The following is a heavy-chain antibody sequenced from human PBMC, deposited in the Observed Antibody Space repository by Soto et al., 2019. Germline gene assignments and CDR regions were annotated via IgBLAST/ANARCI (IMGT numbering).Heavy chain of an antibody. CDR1: GGTFSSHA. D-gene: IGHD3-22*01. Sequence: QVQLVQSGAEVRKPGSSVKVSCKASGGTFSSHAISWVRQAPGQVLEWMGGIIPIFGTANHAQKFQGRVTIISDESTSTVYMELSSLRSEDTAMYYCARGWGYDSNDYYYAYWGQGTLVIVSS. V-gene: IGHV1-69*01. CDR2: IIPIFGTA. CDR3: ARGWGYDSNDYYYAY. J-gene: IGHJ4*02.